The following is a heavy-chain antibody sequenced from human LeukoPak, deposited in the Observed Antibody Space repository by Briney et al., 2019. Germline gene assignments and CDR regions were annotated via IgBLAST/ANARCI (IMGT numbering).Heavy chain of an antibody. CDR2: IDPSDSYT. Sequence: ESPKISCKGSGYSFTSYWISWVRQMPGKGLEWMGRIDPSDSYTNYSPSFQGHVTISADKSISTAYLQWSSLKASDTAMYYCARLPGIAVAGHYYYFGMDVWGQGTTVTVPS. V-gene: IGHV5-10-1*01. CDR3: ARLPGIAVAGHYYYFGMDV. CDR1: GYSFTSYW. J-gene: IGHJ6*02. D-gene: IGHD6-19*01.